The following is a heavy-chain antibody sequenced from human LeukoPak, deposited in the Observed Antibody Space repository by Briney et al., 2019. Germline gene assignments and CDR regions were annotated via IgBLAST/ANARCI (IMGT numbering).Heavy chain of an antibody. CDR3: ARDQLYCSGGICYFDY. D-gene: IGHD2-15*01. CDR2: INSEGRST. V-gene: IGHV3-74*01. Sequence: GGSLRPSCAASGFTFSSYWMHWVRQAPGKGLVWVSRINSEGRSTSSADSVKGRFTISRDNAKNTLYLQMNSLRTEDTAVYYCARDQLYCSGGICYFDYWGQGTLVTVSS. J-gene: IGHJ4*02. CDR1: GFTFSSYW.